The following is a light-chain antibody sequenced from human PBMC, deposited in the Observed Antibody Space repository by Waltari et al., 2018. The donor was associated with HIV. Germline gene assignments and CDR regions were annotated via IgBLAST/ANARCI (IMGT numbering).Light chain of an antibody. J-gene: IGLJ2*01. CDR2: DVN. CDR1: SSDIGYFNY. Sequence: QSALTQPPSASGSPGQSVTVSCTGTSSDIGYFNYVSWYQQHPGKAPKLLIYDVNKRPSGVPDCFAAVQAGSTASLTVSGRLAEDEAYDYGAAYAGNNIGIFGGGTKVTV. V-gene: IGLV2-8*01. CDR3: AAYAGNNIGI.